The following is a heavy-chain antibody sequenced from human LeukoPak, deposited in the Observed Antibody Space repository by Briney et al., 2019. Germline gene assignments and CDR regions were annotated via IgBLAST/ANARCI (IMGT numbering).Heavy chain of an antibody. CDR1: GCSFTSYW. Sequence: GESLRISCKGSGCSFTSYWISWGRQMPGKGGGWMGRIDPSDSYTNYSPSFQGHVTILADKSISTAYLQWSSLKASDTAMYYCARLYGSGEYNWFDPWGQGTLVTVSS. CDR3: ARLYGSGEYNWFDP. V-gene: IGHV5-10-1*01. D-gene: IGHD3-10*01. J-gene: IGHJ5*02. CDR2: IDPSDSYT.